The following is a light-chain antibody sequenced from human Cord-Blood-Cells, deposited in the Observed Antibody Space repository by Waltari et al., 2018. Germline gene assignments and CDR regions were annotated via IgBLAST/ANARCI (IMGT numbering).Light chain of an antibody. CDR2: RNN. CDR1: SSNIGSNY. CDR3: AAWDDSLSGWV. V-gene: IGLV1-47*01. Sequence: QSVLTQPPSASGTPGQRVTISCSGSSSNIGSNYVYWYQQLPGTAPKLPSYRNNQRPSVVPDRFSGSKSGTSASLAISGLRSEDEADYYCAAWDDSLSGWVFGGGTKLTVL. J-gene: IGLJ3*02.